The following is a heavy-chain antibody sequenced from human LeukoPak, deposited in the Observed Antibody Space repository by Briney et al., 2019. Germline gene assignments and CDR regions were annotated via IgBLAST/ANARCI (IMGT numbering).Heavy chain of an antibody. CDR1: GYTFTGYY. Sequence: GASVKVSCKASGYTFTGYYMHWVRQAPGQGLEWMGWINPNSGGTNYAQKFQGRVTMTRDTSISTAYMELSRLRSDDTAVYYCARPVTMVRGVIDWFDPWGQGTLVTVSS. J-gene: IGHJ5*02. CDR3: ARPVTMVRGVIDWFDP. V-gene: IGHV1-2*02. CDR2: INPNSGGT. D-gene: IGHD3-10*01.